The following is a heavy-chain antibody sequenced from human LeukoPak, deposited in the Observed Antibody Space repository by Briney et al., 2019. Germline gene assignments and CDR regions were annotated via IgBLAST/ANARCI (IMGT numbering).Heavy chain of an antibody. CDR3: AKDYIAIEY. J-gene: IGHJ4*02. Sequence: GGSLRLSCAASGFTFSNVWMNWVRQAPGKGLEWVGRIRSKTHGEAIDYAAPVRGRFTISRDDSKNTLYLQLNSLRAEDTAVYYCAKDYIAIEYWGQGTLVTVSS. CDR1: GFTFSNVW. CDR2: IRSKTHGEAI. V-gene: IGHV3-15*07. D-gene: IGHD3-10*01.